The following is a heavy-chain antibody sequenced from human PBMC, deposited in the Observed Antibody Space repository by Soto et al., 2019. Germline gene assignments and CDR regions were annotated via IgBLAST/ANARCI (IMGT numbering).Heavy chain of an antibody. Sequence: EVQLVESGGGLVQPGGSLRLSCAASGFTFSSYEMNWVRQAPGKGLEWVSYISSSGTTIYYADSLKGRFTISRDNAKNSLYLQMNSLRAVDPAVYYCTRDELLSNGYSGSFDFWGQGTLVTVSS. D-gene: IGHD3-10*01. CDR2: ISSSGTTI. V-gene: IGHV3-48*03. CDR3: TRDELLSNGYSGSFDF. J-gene: IGHJ4*02. CDR1: GFTFSSYE.